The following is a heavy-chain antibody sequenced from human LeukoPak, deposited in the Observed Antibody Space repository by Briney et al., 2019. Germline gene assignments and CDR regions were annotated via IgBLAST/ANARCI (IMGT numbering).Heavy chain of an antibody. CDR1: GFTFSDYY. CDR3: ARVGVIVVVPAPLDF. V-gene: IGHV3-11*04. J-gene: IGHJ4*02. Sequence: GGSLRLSCAASGFTFSDYYMSWIRQAPGKGLEWVSYISNSGSTIYYADSVKGRFTISRDNAKNSLYLQMNSLRAEDTAVYYCARVGVIVVVPAPLDFWGQGTLVTVSS. CDR2: ISNSGSTI. D-gene: IGHD2-2*01.